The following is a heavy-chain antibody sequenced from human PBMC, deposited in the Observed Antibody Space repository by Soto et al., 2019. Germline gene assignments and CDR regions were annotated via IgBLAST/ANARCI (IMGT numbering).Heavy chain of an antibody. CDR2: VNTYNGNP. V-gene: IGHV1-18*01. D-gene: IGHD6-13*01. J-gene: IGHJ4*02. CDR1: GYTFTDYA. CDR3: ARDSQYSTSWQRFDS. Sequence: QVQLVQSGVEVKKPGASVKVSCKASGYTFTDYAISWVRQAPGRGLEWMGWVNTYNGNPNYAQIFQGRVTMTTDTSTDTAYMELRSLNSDAAGVYYCARDSQYSTSWQRFDSWGQGALVTVSS.